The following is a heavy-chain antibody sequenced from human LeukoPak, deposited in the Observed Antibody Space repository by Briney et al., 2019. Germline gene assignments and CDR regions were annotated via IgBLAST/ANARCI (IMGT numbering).Heavy chain of an antibody. D-gene: IGHD3-10*01. CDR3: ARDCTSGRYYNTLCDP. CDR2: IYYSGST. J-gene: IGHJ5*02. CDR1: GASISSYY. Sequence: SETLSLTCAASGASISSYYWSWIRQPPGKGLEWIGSIYYSGSTNYNPSLKSRVTISLDTSMNQFSLKLSSVTAADTAVYFCARDCTSGRYYNTLCDPWGQEALVTVSS. V-gene: IGHV4-59*01.